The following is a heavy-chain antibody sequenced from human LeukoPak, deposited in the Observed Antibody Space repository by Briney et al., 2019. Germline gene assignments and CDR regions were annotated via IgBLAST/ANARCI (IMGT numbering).Heavy chain of an antibody. CDR3: ARRDSGGYYYAGYFDY. J-gene: IGHJ4*02. CDR1: GGSISSSSYY. Sequence: SETLSLTCTVSGGSISSSSYYWGWIRQPPGKGLEWIGSIYYSGSTYYNPSLKSRVTISVDTSKNQFSLKLSSVTAADTAVYYCARRDSGGYYYAGYFDYWGQGTLVTVSS. D-gene: IGHD3-22*01. V-gene: IGHV4-39*01. CDR2: IYYSGST.